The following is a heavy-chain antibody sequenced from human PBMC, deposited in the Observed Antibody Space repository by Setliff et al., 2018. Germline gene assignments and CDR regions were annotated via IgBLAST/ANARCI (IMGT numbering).Heavy chain of an antibody. CDR2: VYTSWST. J-gene: IGHJ4*02. CDR3: ARESATIGEFPLYYFDK. CDR1: GDSISSRTHY. Sequence: SETLSLTCTVSGDSISSRTHYWSWIRQPAGKGLEWIGQVYTSWSTNYNPSLKSRVSISLDTSKSQFFLKLNSVTAADAAVYFCARESATIGEFPLYYFDKWGQGIPVTVSS. D-gene: IGHD3-10*01. V-gene: IGHV4-61*09.